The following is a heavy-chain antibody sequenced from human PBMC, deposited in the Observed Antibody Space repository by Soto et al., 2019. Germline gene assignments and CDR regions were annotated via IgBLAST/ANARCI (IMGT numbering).Heavy chain of an antibody. CDR3: AKDHEPQVLRFLEWLFGGMDV. D-gene: IGHD3-3*01. CDR2: ISGSGGST. J-gene: IGHJ6*02. V-gene: IGHV3-23*01. Sequence: GGSLRLSCAASGFTFSSYAMSWVRQAPGKGLEWVSAISGSGGSTYYADSVKGRFTISRDNSKNTLYLQMNSLRAEDTAVYYCAKDHEPQVLRFLEWLFGGMDVWGQGTTVTVSS. CDR1: GFTFSSYA.